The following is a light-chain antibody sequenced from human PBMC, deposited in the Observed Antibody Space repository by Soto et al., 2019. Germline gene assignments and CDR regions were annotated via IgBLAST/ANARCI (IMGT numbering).Light chain of an antibody. J-gene: IGKJ2*01. Sequence: EMVLTQSPGTLSLSPGERATLSCRASQSVSSSYLSWYQQKPGQAPRLLIYGASSRATGIPDRFSGSGSGTDFTLTISRLEPEDFAVYYCQQYGSSPVTFGQGPKLEIK. V-gene: IGKV3-20*01. CDR1: QSVSSSY. CDR3: QQYGSSPVT. CDR2: GAS.